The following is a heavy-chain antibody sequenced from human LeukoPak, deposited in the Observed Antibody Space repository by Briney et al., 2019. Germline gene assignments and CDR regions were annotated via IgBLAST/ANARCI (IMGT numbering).Heavy chain of an antibody. CDR1: GGSISSYY. J-gene: IGHJ4*02. CDR3: AGGYCSGGSCSQIDY. D-gene: IGHD2-15*01. V-gene: IGHV4-4*07. CDR2: IYTSGST. Sequence: SETLSLTCTVSGGSISSYYWSWIRQPAGKGLEWIGRIYTSGSTNYNPSLKSRVTMSVDTSKNQFSLKPSSVTAADTAVYYCAGGYCSGGSCSQIDYWGQGTLVTVSS.